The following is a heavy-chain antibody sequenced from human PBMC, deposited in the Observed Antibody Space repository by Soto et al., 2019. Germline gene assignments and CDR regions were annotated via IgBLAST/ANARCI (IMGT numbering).Heavy chain of an antibody. CDR3: ARTPNWGSAAAFDI. D-gene: IGHD7-27*01. J-gene: IGHJ3*02. V-gene: IGHV1-18*01. CDR1: GYTFTSYG. Sequence: ASVKVSCKASGYTFTSYGISWVRQAPGQGLEWMGWISAYNGNTNYAQKLQGRVTISVDTSKNQFSLKLSSVTAADTAVYYCARTPNWGSAAAFDIWGQGTMVTVSS. CDR2: ISAYNGNT.